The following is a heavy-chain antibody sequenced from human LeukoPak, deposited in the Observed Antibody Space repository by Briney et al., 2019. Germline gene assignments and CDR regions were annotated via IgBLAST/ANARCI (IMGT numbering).Heavy chain of an antibody. CDR1: GFTFSSYS. D-gene: IGHD6-19*01. CDR3: ASHISGWDKRYYYYYMDV. CDR2: ISSSSSTI. J-gene: IGHJ6*03. V-gene: IGHV3-48*01. Sequence: GGSLRLSCAASGFTFSSYSMNWVRQAPGKGLEWASYISSSSSTIYYADSVKGRFTISRDNSKNTLYLQMNSLRAEDTAVYYCASHISGWDKRYYYYYMDVWGKGTTVTISS.